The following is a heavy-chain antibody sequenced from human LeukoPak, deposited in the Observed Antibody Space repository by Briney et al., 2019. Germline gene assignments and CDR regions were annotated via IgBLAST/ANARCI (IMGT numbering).Heavy chain of an antibody. J-gene: IGHJ6*03. CDR2: FYPGDSDT. Sequence: GASLKFSCQGSGYSFTSYWIGWVRQMPGKGLEWMGMFYPGDSDTRYTPSFQGQVTSSADKSISTAYLQWSSLKASDTAMYYCARQGSSLSYYYCMDGWGKGTTVTVSS. D-gene: IGHD6-6*01. CDR1: GYSFTSYW. V-gene: IGHV5-51*01. CDR3: ARQGSSLSYYYCMDG.